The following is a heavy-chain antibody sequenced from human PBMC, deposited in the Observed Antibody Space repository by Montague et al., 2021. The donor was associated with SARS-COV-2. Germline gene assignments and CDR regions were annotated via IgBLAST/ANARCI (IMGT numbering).Heavy chain of an antibody. D-gene: IGHD1-26*01. CDR2: ISSSSSYI. V-gene: IGHV3-21*01. CDR3: ARDRVAIVGAAGFDY. J-gene: IGHJ4*02. CDR1: GLTVSSNY. Sequence: SLRLSCAASGLTVSSNYMSWVRQAPGKGLEWVSSISSSSSYIYYADSVKGRFTISRDNAKNSLYLQMNSLRAEDTAVYYCARDRVAIVGAAGFDYWGQGTLVTVSS.